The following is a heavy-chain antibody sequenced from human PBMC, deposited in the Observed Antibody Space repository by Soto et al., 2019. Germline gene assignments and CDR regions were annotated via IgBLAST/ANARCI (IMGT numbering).Heavy chain of an antibody. Sequence: ASVKVSCKASGYTFTSYYMHWVRQAPGQGLEWMGIINPSGGSTSYAQKFQGRVTMTRDTSTSTVYMELSSLRSEDTAVYYCARARLFGELYSWFAPWGQGTLVTVSS. CDR1: GYTFTSYY. CDR3: ARARLFGELYSWFAP. CDR2: INPSGGST. V-gene: IGHV1-46*01. J-gene: IGHJ5*02. D-gene: IGHD3-10*02.